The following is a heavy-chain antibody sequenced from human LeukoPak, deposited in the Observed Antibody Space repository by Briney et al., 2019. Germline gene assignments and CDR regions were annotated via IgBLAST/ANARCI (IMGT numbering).Heavy chain of an antibody. V-gene: IGHV4-30-4*01. CDR1: GGSISSGDYY. CDR3: ARDNLYYYDIEGGH. CDR2: IYYSGST. D-gene: IGHD3-22*01. Sequence: PSETLSLTCTVSGGSISSGDYYWSWIRQPPGKGLEWMGYIYYSGSTYYNPSLKSRVTISVDTSKNQFSLKLSSVTAADTAVYYCARDNLYYYDIEGGHWGQGTLVTVSS. J-gene: IGHJ4*02.